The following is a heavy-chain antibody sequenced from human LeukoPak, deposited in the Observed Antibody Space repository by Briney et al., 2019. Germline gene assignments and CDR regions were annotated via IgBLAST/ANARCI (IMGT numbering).Heavy chain of an antibody. Sequence: PSETLSLTCTVSGGSISSGDYYWSWIRQPPGKGLEWIGYIYYSGSTYYNPSLKSRLTISIDTSKSQFSLKLSSVTAADTAVYFCARSDYDTFDYWGQGTLVTVSS. D-gene: IGHD5-12*01. J-gene: IGHJ4*02. CDR1: GGSISSGDYY. V-gene: IGHV4-30-4*01. CDR2: IYYSGST. CDR3: ARSDYDTFDY.